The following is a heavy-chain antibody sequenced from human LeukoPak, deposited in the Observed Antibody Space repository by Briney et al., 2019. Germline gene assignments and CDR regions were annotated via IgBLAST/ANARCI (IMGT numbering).Heavy chain of an antibody. Sequence: PSETLSLTCTVSGDSISSGGYYWSWIRQRPGEGLEWIGYIYYSGNTYYTPSLKSRVTISLGTSKNQFSLKLSFVTAADMAVYYCAKYDYYDSSGYFYAGDWGQGTLVTVSS. V-gene: IGHV4-31*03. D-gene: IGHD3-22*01. CDR2: IYYSGNT. CDR1: GDSISSGGYY. J-gene: IGHJ4*02. CDR3: AKYDYYDSSGYFYAGD.